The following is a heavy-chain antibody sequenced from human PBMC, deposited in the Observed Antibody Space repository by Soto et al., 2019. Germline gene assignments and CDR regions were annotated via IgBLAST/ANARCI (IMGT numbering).Heavy chain of an antibody. CDR3: ANSVNRGPTFDY. CDR1: GFTFSSYA. V-gene: IGHV3-23*01. J-gene: IGHJ4*02. Sequence: LRLSCAASGFTFSSYAMSWVRQAPGKGLEWVSAISGSGGSTYYADSVKGRFTISRDNSKNTLYLQMNSLRAEDTAVYYCANSVNRGPTFDYWGQGTLVTVSS. D-gene: IGHD1-26*01. CDR2: ISGSGGST.